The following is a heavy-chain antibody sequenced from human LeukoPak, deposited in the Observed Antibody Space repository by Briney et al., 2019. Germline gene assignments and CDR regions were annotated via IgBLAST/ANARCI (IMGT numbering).Heavy chain of an antibody. CDR3: AKQGTGLYCSGGSCYFDY. CDR2: ISGSGGST. J-gene: IGHJ4*02. Sequence: GGSLRLSCEASGFTFSNYAMAWVRQAPGKGPEWVSVISGSGGSTYYADSVKGRFTISRDNSENTLYVQMTSLRAEDTAVYYCAKQGTGLYCSGGSCYFDYWGQGTLVTVSS. D-gene: IGHD2-15*01. CDR1: GFTFSNYA. V-gene: IGHV3-23*01.